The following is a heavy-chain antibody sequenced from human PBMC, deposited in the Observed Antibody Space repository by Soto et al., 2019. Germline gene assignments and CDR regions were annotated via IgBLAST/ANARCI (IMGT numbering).Heavy chain of an antibody. Sequence: GGSLRLSCAASGFTFSDYYMSWIRQAPGKGLEWVSYISSSGSTIYYADSVKGRFTISRDNAKNSLYLQMNSLRAEDTAVYYCARDVVVVAATPGHYYYMDVWGKGTTVTVSS. CDR3: ARDVVVVAATPGHYYYMDV. CDR2: ISSSGSTI. V-gene: IGHV3-11*01. J-gene: IGHJ6*03. D-gene: IGHD2-15*01. CDR1: GFTFSDYY.